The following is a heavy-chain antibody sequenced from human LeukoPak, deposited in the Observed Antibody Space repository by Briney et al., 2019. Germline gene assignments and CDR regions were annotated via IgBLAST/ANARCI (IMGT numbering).Heavy chain of an antibody. J-gene: IGHJ4*02. Sequence: GGSLRLSCAASGFSVSKNYLTWVRQAPGKGLEWVSVIYSGGNTYYADSVKDRFTISRDNSKNTLYLQMGSLRPEDMAVYYCARGAYKDYWGQGTLVTVSS. V-gene: IGHV3-66*01. D-gene: IGHD2-21*01. CDR3: ARGAYKDY. CDR2: IYSGGNT. CDR1: GFSVSKNY.